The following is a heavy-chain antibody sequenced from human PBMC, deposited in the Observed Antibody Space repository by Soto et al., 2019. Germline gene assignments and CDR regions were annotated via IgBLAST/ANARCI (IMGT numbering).Heavy chain of an antibody. J-gene: IGHJ6*02. Sequence: QVQLVESGGGVVQPGRSLRLSCEASGFTFSSYGIHWVRQAPGKGLEWVAVISYDGNKKYHADSVKGRFTISRDNSKNTLYLQMNSLREEDTAVYYCAQDRVSAAGYGMDVWGQGTTVTVSS. CDR3: AQDRVSAAGYGMDV. V-gene: IGHV3-30*18. CDR1: GFTFSSYG. CDR2: ISYDGNKK. D-gene: IGHD6-13*01.